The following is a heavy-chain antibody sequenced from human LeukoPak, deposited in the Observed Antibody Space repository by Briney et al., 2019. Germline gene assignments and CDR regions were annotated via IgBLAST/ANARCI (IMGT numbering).Heavy chain of an antibody. CDR3: ARPESYCSGGSCYHSGYYYYGMDV. CDR1: GGTFISYA. Sequence: GASVKASCKASGGTFISYAISWVRQAPGQGLEWMGGIIPIFGTANYAQKFQGRVTITADESTSTAYMELSSLRSEDTAVYYCARPESYCSGGSCYHSGYYYYGMDVWGQGTTVTVSS. D-gene: IGHD2-15*01. J-gene: IGHJ6*02. V-gene: IGHV1-69*13. CDR2: IIPIFGTA.